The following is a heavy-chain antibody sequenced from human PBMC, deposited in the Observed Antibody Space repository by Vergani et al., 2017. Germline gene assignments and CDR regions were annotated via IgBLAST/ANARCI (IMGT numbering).Heavy chain of an antibody. V-gene: IGHV4-59*11. CDR2: IHYSENT. J-gene: IGHJ5*02. CDR1: FDSIRNLY. CDR3: ASDTHSGQRADR. Sequence: QVQLQESGPGLEKSSETLSLTCSVSFDSIRNLYCNWIRQPPGKCLEWIGSIHYSENTNYNPSLKTRVTISVDTSKNQFSLTLTSVTAADTAVYYCASDTHSGQRADRWGQGILVTVTS. D-gene: IGHD6-19*01.